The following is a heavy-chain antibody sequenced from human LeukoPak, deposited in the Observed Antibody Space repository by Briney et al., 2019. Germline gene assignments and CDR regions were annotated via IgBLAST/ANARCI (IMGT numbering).Heavy chain of an antibody. CDR3: ARDSGHSSGYYVWFDP. CDR1: GGSFSGYY. CDR2: INHSGST. Sequence: SETLSLTCAVYGGSFSGYYWSWIRQPPGKGLEWIGEINHSGSTNYNPSLKSRVTISVDTSKNQFSLKLSSVTAADTAVYYCARDSGHSSGYYVWFDPWGQGTLVTVSS. J-gene: IGHJ5*02. V-gene: IGHV4-34*01. D-gene: IGHD3-22*01.